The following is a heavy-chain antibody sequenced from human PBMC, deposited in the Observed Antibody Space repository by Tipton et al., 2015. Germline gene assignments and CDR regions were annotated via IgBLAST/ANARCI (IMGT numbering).Heavy chain of an antibody. CDR2: INHSGRP. CDR3: TTTQGC. CDR1: GGSFSGYY. D-gene: IGHD2-15*01. V-gene: IGHV4-34*01. J-gene: IGHJ4*02. Sequence: GLVKPSETLSLTCAVYGGSFSGYYWNWIRQPPGKGLEWIGEINHSGRPNYTPSLKSRVTISVDTSKHQFSLKLSSVTAADTAVYYCTTTQGCWGQGILVTVSS.